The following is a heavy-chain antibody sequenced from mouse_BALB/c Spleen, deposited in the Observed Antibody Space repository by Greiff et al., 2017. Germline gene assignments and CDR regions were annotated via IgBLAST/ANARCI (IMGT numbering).Heavy chain of an antibody. V-gene: IGHV14-3*02. CDR3: ARVDYDVDYAMDY. J-gene: IGHJ4*01. D-gene: IGHD2-4*01. Sequence: VQLQQSGAELVKPGASVKLSCTASGFHIKDTYMHWVKQRPEPGLEWIGRIDPANGNTKYDPKFQGKATITADTSSNTAYLQLSSLTSEDTAVYYCARVDYDVDYAMDYWGQVTSVTVSS. CDR2: IDPANGNT. CDR1: GFHIKDTY.